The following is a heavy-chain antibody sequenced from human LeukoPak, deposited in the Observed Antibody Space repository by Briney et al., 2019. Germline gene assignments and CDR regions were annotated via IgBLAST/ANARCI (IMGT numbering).Heavy chain of an antibody. CDR3: AREGGGSYSGPEDY. D-gene: IGHD1-26*01. CDR2: INWDGGST. V-gene: IGHV3-20*01. CDR1: GFTFDDYG. Sequence: GGSLRLSCAASGFTFDDYGMSWVRQAPGKGLEWVSGINWDGGSTGYADSVKGRFTISRDNAKNSLYLQMNSLRAEDTALYHCAREGGGSYSGPEDYWGQGTLVTVSS. J-gene: IGHJ4*02.